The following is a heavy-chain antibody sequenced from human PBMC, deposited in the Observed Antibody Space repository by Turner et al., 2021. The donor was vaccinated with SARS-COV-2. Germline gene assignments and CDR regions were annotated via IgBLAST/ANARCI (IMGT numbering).Heavy chain of an antibody. Sequence: EVQLVESGGGLVQPGGSLRLYCAASGFTFSSYEMNWVRQAPGKGLEWVSYSGSRGRTIYYADSVKGRFTISRDNAKNSLYLQMNSLRAEDTAVYYCARVARGNSGWYYFDYWGQGILVTVSS. CDR2: SGSRGRTI. J-gene: IGHJ4*02. CDR3: ARVARGNSGWYYFDY. V-gene: IGHV3-48*03. D-gene: IGHD6-19*01. CDR1: GFTFSSYE.